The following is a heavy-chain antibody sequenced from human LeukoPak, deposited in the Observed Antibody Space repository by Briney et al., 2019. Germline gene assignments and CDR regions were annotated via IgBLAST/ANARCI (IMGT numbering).Heavy chain of an antibody. J-gene: IGHJ4*02. CDR2: ISLSGVT. CDR3: SRESGAFSPFGY. Sequence: PSETLSPTCGVSGGSISSTNWWSWVRQTPGQGLEWIGEISLSGVTNYNPSLKSRVTMSLDRSKNHLSLTLTSVTAADTAVYYCSRESGAFSPFGYWGQGTLVTVSS. D-gene: IGHD1-26*01. V-gene: IGHV4-4*02. CDR1: GGSISSTNW.